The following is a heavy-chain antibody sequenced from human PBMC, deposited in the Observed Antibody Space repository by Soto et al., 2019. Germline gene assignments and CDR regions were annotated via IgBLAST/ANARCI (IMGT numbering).Heavy chain of an antibody. J-gene: IGHJ4*02. V-gene: IGHV3-30-3*01. D-gene: IGHD6-19*01. CDR1: GFTFSSNP. CDR2: ISYDGINK. Sequence: QVQLVESGGGVVQPGGSLRLSCAASGFTFSSNPMHWVRQTPGGGLEWVALISYDGINKHHADSVKGRLTISRDKSRSTPYPQMDSLRTEDTAVYYCAREVSGWYQYSDYWGQGTLVTVSS. CDR3: AREVSGWYQYSDY.